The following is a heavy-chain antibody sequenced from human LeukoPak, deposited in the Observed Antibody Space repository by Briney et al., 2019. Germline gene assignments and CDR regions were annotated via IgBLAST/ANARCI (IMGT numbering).Heavy chain of an antibody. V-gene: IGHV4-31*03. J-gene: IGHJ6*02. D-gene: IGHD3-22*01. CDR3: ARDGYYYDSSGGNSYYYYGMDV. CDR1: GGSISSGGYY. CDR2: IYYSGST. Sequence: SETLSLTCTVSGGSISSGGYYWSWIRQHPGKGLEWIGYIYYSGSTYYNPSFKSRVTISVDTSKNQFSLKLSSVTAADTAVYYCARDGYYYDSSGGNSYYYYGMDVWGQGTTVTVSS.